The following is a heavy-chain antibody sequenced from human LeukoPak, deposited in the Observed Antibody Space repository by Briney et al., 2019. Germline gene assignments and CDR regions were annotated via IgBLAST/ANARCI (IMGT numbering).Heavy chain of an antibody. CDR1: GFTFSSYE. J-gene: IGHJ5*02. Sequence: PGGSLRLSCAASGFTFSSYEMNWVRQAPGKGLEWVAVISFDGSNKYYADSVKGRFTISRDNSKNTLYLQMNSLRAEDTAVYYCAKDRDSSSWLFDPWGQGTLVTVSS. V-gene: IGHV3-30*04. D-gene: IGHD6-13*01. CDR3: AKDRDSSSWLFDP. CDR2: ISFDGSNK.